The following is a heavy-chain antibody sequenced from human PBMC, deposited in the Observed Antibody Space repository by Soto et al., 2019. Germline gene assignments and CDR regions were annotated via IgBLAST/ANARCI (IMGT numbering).Heavy chain of an antibody. J-gene: IGHJ4*02. V-gene: IGHV3-74*01. D-gene: IGHD1-26*01. CDR2: INSDGTTT. Sequence: GWSLRLSCAASGFAFSNTWIHWVRQAPGKGLVWVSFINSDGTTTTYADSVKGRFTISRDNGRNMVYLQMNTLRAEDTAVYYCAKDWGYSSDYWGQGALVTASS. CDR1: GFAFSNTW. CDR3: AKDWGYSSDY.